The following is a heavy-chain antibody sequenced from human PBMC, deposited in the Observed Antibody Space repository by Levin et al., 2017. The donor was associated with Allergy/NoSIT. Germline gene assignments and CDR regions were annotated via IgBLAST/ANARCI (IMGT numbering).Heavy chain of an antibody. Sequence: ETLSLTCVASGFTFSNYATNWVRQAPGKGLEWVSTISGGGGTTHYADSVKGRFTISRDNSKNTLYLQMNSLRAEDTAIYYCAKGGCSGSSCYTWYFDLWGRGTLVTVSS. V-gene: IGHV3-23*01. CDR3: AKGGCSGSSCYTWYFDL. CDR1: GFTFSNYA. J-gene: IGHJ2*01. D-gene: IGHD2-2*02. CDR2: ISGGGGTT.